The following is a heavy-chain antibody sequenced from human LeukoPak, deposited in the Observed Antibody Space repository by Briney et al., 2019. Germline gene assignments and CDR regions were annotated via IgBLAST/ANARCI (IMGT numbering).Heavy chain of an antibody. CDR3: ASSLGGEYYFDY. D-gene: IGHD3-16*01. CDR1: GFTFSTYG. CDR2: IWYDGNNE. J-gene: IGHJ4*02. Sequence: GGSLRLSCAASGFTFSTYGMHWVRQAPGKGLEWVAVIWYDGNNEYCGDSVKGRFAISRDNSQNTLYLQMNSLRAEDTAVYYCASSLGGEYYFDYWGQGTLVTVSS. V-gene: IGHV3-33*01.